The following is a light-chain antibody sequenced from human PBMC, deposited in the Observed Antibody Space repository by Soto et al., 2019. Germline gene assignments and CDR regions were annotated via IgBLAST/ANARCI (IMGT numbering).Light chain of an antibody. CDR1: LTIGDS. Sequence: DIQMTQSPSSLSASVGDRVTITCRASLTIGDSLSWFQQKAGKPPTLLIYGASALQSGVPARFSGSGSGTDFTLTISNMQREDFATYYCLQTYNLHRTLGQATKVDIK. J-gene: IGKJ1*01. CDR2: GAS. CDR3: LQTYNLHRT. V-gene: IGKV1-39*01.